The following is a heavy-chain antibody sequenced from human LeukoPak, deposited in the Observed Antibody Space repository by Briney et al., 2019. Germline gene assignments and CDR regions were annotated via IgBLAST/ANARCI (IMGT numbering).Heavy chain of an antibody. CDR2: IYYSGST. Sequence: PSETLTLTCTVSGGSISSGGYFWNWIRQHPGKGLEWIVYIYYSGSTYYNPALKSRATISVDTNKNQFSQKMSFVTVADTAVYYCARGGSHLHYGPYYRGQGTLVTVS. CDR3: ARGGSHLHYGPYY. CDR1: GGSISSGGYF. D-gene: IGHD4-17*01. V-gene: IGHV4-31*03. J-gene: IGHJ4*02.